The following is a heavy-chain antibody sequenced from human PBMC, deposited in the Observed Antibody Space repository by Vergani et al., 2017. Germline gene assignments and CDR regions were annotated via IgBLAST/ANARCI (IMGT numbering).Heavy chain of an antibody. Sequence: EVQLVESGGGLVPPGRSLRLSCAASGFSFGDYAMTWVRQAPGKGLEWVSSLNKNNYYIYYADSVKGRFTISRDNAKNSLFLQMSSLKVEDTGVYYCAREMSNEGFDYWGQGTRVTVS. V-gene: IGHV3-21*02. CDR3: AREMSNEGFDY. J-gene: IGHJ4*02. D-gene: IGHD4-11*01. CDR2: LNKNNYYI. CDR1: GFSFGDYA.